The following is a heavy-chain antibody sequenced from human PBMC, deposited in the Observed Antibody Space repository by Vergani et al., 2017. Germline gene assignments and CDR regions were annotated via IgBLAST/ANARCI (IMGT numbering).Heavy chain of an antibody. V-gene: IGHV4-34*01. CDR1: GGSFSGYY. J-gene: IGHJ4*02. CDR2: INHSGST. CDR3: ARGLVRVGGY. D-gene: IGHD3-16*01. Sequence: QVQLQQWGAGLLKPSETLSLTCAVYGGSFSGYYRSWIRQPPGKGLEWIGEINHSGSTNYNPSLKSRVTISGDTSKNQFSLKLSSVTAADTAVYYCARGLVRVGGYWGQGTLVTVSS.